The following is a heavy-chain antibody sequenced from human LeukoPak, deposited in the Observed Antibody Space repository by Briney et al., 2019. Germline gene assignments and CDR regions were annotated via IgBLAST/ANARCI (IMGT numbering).Heavy chain of an antibody. CDR2: IYSGGST. V-gene: IGHV3-53*01. D-gene: IGHD1-26*01. CDR1: GFTVSSNY. J-gene: IGHJ3*02. CDR3: ASSGGSYSDAFDI. Sequence: PGGSLRLSCAASGFTVSSNYMSWVRQAPGKGLEWVSVIYSGGSTYYADSVKGRFTISRDNSKNTLYLQVNSLRAEDTAVYYCASSGGSYSDAFDIWGQGTMVTVSS.